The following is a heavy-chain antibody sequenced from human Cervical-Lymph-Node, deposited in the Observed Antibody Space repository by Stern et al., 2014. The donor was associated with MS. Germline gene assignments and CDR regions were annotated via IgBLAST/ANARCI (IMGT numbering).Heavy chain of an antibody. D-gene: IGHD6-13*01. V-gene: IGHV3-33*01. CDR1: GFSFSRYA. CDR2: IWYDGSNP. J-gene: IGHJ4*02. Sequence: VQLVESGGGVVQPGRSLRLSWAASGFSFSRYAMHWVRQAPGKGLAWVALIWYDGSNPYYADSVTGRFTISRDNFKNTLYLQMNSLRAEDTAVYYCASAYSSSHYYFDYWGQGTLVTVSS. CDR3: ASAYSSSHYYFDY.